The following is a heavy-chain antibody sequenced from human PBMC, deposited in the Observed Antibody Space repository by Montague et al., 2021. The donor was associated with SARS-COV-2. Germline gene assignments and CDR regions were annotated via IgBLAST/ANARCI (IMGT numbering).Heavy chain of an antibody. Sequence: SETLSLTCKVSGDSITTTTYYWVWIRQPPGKGLEWIGSINYSGSTFYNPSLKSRLSMSMDTSTNQFSLRLTSMTAADTAIYYCVRRGGTYYCGSGSFDPWGQGTLVAVSS. V-gene: IGHV4-39*01. CDR2: INYSGST. CDR3: VRRGGTYYCGSGSFDP. J-gene: IGHJ5*02. D-gene: IGHD3-10*01. CDR1: GDSITTTTYY.